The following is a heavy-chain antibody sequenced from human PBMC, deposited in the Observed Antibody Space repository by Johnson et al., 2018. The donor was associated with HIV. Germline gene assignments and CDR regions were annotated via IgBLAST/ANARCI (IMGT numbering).Heavy chain of an antibody. D-gene: IGHD6-13*01. CDR1: GFTFSSYA. Sequence: QVQLVESGGGVVQPGRSLRLSCAASGFTFSSYAMHWVRQAPGKGLEWVAVISYDGSNKYYADSVKGRFTISRDNSKNTLYLQMNSLRVEDTAVYYCAKKQAAAGTGGGAFDIWGQGTMVTVSS. CDR2: ISYDGSNK. J-gene: IGHJ3*02. V-gene: IGHV3-30-3*02. CDR3: AKKQAAAGTGGGAFDI.